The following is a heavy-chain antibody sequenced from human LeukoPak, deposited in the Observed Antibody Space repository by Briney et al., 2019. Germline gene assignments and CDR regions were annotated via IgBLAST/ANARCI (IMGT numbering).Heavy chain of an antibody. V-gene: IGHV1-46*01. CDR2: INPSGSST. CDR1: GYSFTSHY. Sequence: ASVKVSCKASGYSFTSHYMHWVRQAPGQGLEWMGLINPSGSSTLYAQKFQGRVTMTRNTSISTAYMELSSLRSEDTAVYYCARGILWFGDDVWGKGTTVTISS. CDR3: ARGILWFGDDV. D-gene: IGHD3-10*01. J-gene: IGHJ6*04.